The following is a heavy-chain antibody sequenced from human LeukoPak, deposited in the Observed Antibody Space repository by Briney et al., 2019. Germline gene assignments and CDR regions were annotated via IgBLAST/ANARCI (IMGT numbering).Heavy chain of an antibody. J-gene: IGHJ4*02. Sequence: GGSLRLSCAASGFTFSSYAMHWVRQAPGKGLEWVAVISYDGSNKYYADSVKGRFTISRDNSKNTLYLQMNSLRAEDTAVYYCAKDAGGNSYFDYWGQGTLVTVSS. CDR1: GFTFSSYA. V-gene: IGHV3-30*04. CDR3: AKDAGGNSYFDY. CDR2: ISYDGSNK. D-gene: IGHD4-23*01.